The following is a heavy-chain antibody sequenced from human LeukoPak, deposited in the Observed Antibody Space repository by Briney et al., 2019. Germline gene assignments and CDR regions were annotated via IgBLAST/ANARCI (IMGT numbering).Heavy chain of an antibody. Sequence: GGSLRLSCAASGFXFSSHWIHWVRQAPGKGLVWVSRINSDGSSTSYADSVKGRFTISRDNAKNTLYLQMNTLRAEDTAVYYCTRGTSAFDIWGQGTMVTVSS. J-gene: IGHJ3*02. D-gene: IGHD1/OR15-1a*01. V-gene: IGHV3-74*01. CDR1: GFXFSSHW. CDR3: TRGTSAFDI. CDR2: INSDGSST.